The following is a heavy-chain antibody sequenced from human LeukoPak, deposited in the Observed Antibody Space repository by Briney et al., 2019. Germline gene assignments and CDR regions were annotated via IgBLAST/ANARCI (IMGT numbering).Heavy chain of an antibody. D-gene: IGHD6-19*01. V-gene: IGHV1-8*03. CDR3: ARMAVSGRDNWFDP. CDR1: GYTFTSYD. J-gene: IGHJ5*02. CDR2: LSPNSGNT. Sequence: ASVKVSYKASGYTFTSYDINWVRQATGQGLEWMGWLSPNSGNTGYAQKFQGRVTITRNTSINTAYMELSSLRSDDTAVYYCARMAVSGRDNWFDPWGPGSLVTVSS.